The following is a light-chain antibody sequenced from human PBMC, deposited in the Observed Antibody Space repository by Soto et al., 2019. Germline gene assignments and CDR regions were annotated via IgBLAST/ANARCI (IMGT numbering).Light chain of an antibody. CDR2: VAS. CDR3: QQRSGWPPALS. CDR1: QSGNNY. J-gene: IGKJ4*01. V-gene: IGKV3-11*01. Sequence: EVVLTQFPATLSLSPGDRATLSCRASQSGNNYIAWYQHRPGQPPRLLMFVASKRATGIPARFSGRGSGTDFTLTISGLEPGDFAVYYCQQRSGWPPALSFGGGTKV.